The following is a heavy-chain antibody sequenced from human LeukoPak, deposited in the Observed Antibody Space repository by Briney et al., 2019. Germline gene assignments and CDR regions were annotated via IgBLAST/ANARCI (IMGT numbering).Heavy chain of an antibody. CDR2: IKQDGSEK. V-gene: IGHV3-7*01. CDR3: ARKNGLDY. Sequence: GGSLRLSCAASGFTFEDYGMSWVRQAPGKGLEWVANIKQDGSEKYYVDSVKGRFTISRDNAKNSLYLQMNSLRAEDTAVYYCARKNGLDYWGQGTLVTVSS. J-gene: IGHJ4*02. CDR1: GFTFEDYG.